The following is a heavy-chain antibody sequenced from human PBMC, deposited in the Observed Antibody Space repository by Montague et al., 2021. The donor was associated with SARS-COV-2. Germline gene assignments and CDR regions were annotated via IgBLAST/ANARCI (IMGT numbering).Heavy chain of an antibody. CDR3: AKDQGDCSSSRCFRGWTYYYYGMDV. D-gene: IGHD2-2*01. J-gene: IGHJ6*02. Sequence: SLSLSWSASGFTFSSYGIHWVRQAPGKGLEWVAAISYDGSNKHYADSVKGRFTISRDNPKNTLYLQMNSLRAEDTAVYYCAKDQGDCSSSRCFRGWTYYYYGMDVWGQGTTVTVSS. CDR2: ISYDGSNK. V-gene: IGHV3-30*18. CDR1: GFTFSSYG.